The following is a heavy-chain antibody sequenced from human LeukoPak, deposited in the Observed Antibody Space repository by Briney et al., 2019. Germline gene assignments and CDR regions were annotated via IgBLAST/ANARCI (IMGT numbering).Heavy chain of an antibody. V-gene: IGHV1-69*05. CDR1: GGTFSSYA. CDR2: IIPIFGTA. J-gene: IGHJ4*02. CDR3: ASRRNYYDSSGVYY. Sequence: SVKVSCKASGGTFSSYAISWVRQAPGQGLEWMGRIIPIFGTANYAQKFQGRVTITTDESTSTAYMELSSLRSGDTAVYYCASRRNYYDSSGVYYWGQGTLVTVSS. D-gene: IGHD3-22*01.